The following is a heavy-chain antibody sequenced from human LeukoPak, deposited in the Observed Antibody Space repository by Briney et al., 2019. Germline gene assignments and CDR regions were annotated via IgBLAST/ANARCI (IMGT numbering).Heavy chain of an antibody. CDR2: IYSGGST. D-gene: IGHD2-2*01. V-gene: IGHV3-66*01. J-gene: IGHJ3*02. Sequence: PGGSLRLSCAASGLTVSSNYMSWVRQAPGKGLEWVSVIYSGGSTYYADSVKGRFTISRDNSKNTLYLQMNSLRAEDTAVYYCARGFVLLFDDIVVVPAAQHPPSDAFDIWGQGTMVTVSS. CDR1: GLTVSSNY. CDR3: ARGFVLLFDDIVVVPAAQHPPSDAFDI.